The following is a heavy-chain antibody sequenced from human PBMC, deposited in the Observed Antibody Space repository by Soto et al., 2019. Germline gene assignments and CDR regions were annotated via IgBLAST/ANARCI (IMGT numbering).Heavy chain of an antibody. V-gene: IGHV1-46*01. J-gene: IGHJ4*02. CDR2: INPSGGST. CDR3: ASPEGL. Sequence: QVQLVQSGAEVKKPGASVKVSCKASGYTFTSYYMHWVRQAPGQGLEWMGIINPSGGSTSYAQKFQGSVTMTRHTSTRTVYMELGSLRSEDTAVYYCASPEGLWGQGTLVTVSS. CDR1: GYTFTSYY.